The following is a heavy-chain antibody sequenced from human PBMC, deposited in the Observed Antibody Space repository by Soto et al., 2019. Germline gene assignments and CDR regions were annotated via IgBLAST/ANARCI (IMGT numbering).Heavy chain of an antibody. CDR1: GFTFTNYA. J-gene: IGHJ1*01. Sequence: GGSLRLSXTTSGFTFTNYAINWVRQAPGKGLEWVSSIGATGGATYYADSVKGRFTVSRDSSKNTVYLQMDGLRVEDTAVYYCAKNLIDRYSSSEHWGQGTLVTVSS. V-gene: IGHV3-23*01. CDR3: AKNLIDRYSSSEH. CDR2: IGATGGAT. D-gene: IGHD6-6*01.